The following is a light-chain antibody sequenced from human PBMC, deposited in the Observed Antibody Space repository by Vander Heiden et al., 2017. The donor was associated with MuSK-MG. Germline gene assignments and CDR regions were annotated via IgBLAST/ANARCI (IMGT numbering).Light chain of an antibody. CDR1: QNVRSDH. V-gene: IGKV3-20*01. J-gene: IGKJ1*01. CDR2: TAS. CDR3: QQYGRSPRT. Sequence: EIVLTQSPGTLSLSPGERATLSCRASQNVRSDHLAWYQQTPGQPPRLLIYTASTRATGIPDRFSGSGSGTDFTLTISRLGPEDFAVYYCQQYGRSPRTFGQGTKVEI.